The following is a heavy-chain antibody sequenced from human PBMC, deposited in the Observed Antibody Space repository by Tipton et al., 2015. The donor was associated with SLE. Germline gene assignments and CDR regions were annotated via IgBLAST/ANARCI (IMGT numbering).Heavy chain of an antibody. CDR3: ARTADCRRTPRYPGGGYFQH. Sequence: SLRLSCVASGFTFSTYAMHWARQAPGKGLEWVAVISSDGSHKYYADSVKGRFTISRDNSKNTLYLQMNSLRTEDTAVYFCARTADCRRTPRYPGGGYFQHWGQGTLVTVSS. V-gene: IGHV3-30*04. CDR1: GFTFSTYA. D-gene: IGHD2-2*01. CDR2: ISSDGSHK. J-gene: IGHJ1*01.